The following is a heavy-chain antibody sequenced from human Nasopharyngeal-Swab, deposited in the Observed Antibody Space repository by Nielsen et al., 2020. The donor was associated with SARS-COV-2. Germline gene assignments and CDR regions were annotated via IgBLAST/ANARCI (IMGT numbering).Heavy chain of an antibody. D-gene: IGHD2-21*01. Sequence: WIRQPPGKGLEWIGYIYYSGSTNYNPSLKSRVTISVDTSKNQFSLKLSSVTAADTAAYYCASHPAGGGGGDYWGQGTLVTVSS. CDR2: IYYSGST. CDR3: ASHPAGGGGGDY. V-gene: IGHV4-59*12. J-gene: IGHJ4*02.